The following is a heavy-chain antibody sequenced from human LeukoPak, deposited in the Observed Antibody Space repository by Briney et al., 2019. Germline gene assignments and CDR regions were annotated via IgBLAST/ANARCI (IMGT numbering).Heavy chain of an antibody. V-gene: IGHV4-34*01. J-gene: IGHJ4*02. CDR1: GGSFSGYY. Sequence: SETLSLTCAVYGGSFSGYYWSWIRQPPGKGLEWIGEINHSGSTNYNPSLKSRVTISVDTSKSQFSLKQNSMTAADTAVYYCARGAQTYYDKAPVDYWGQGTLVTVSS. CDR3: ARGAQTYYDKAPVDY. CDR2: INHSGST. D-gene: IGHD3-22*01.